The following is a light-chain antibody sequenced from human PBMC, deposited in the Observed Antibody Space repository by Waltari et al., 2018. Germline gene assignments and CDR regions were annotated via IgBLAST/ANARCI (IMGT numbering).Light chain of an antibody. CDR2: GAS. J-gene: IGKJ4*01. CDR1: QSVSSN. Sequence: EIVTTQSPATLSVSPGDRATLSCRASQSVSSNLAWYQQKPGQAPRPLIYGASTRATGIPARFSGSGSGTEFTLTISSLQSEDFAVYYCQQYNNWPPELTFGGGTKVEIK. CDR3: QQYNNWPPELT. V-gene: IGKV3D-15*01.